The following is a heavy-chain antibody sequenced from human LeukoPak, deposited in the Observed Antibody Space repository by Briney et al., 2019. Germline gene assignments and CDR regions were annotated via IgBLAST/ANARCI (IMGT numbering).Heavy chain of an antibody. CDR3: ARDAATIGTYWYFDL. D-gene: IGHD1-1*01. V-gene: IGHV3-48*03. CDR1: GFTFSSYE. CDR2: ISNSDGSI. Sequence: GGSLRLSCAASGFTFSSYEMNWVRQAPGKGLEWVSYISNSDGSIYYADSVKGRFTISRDNAKLSLFLQMNTLRDEDTAVYYCARDAATIGTYWYFDLWGRGTLVTVSS. J-gene: IGHJ2*01.